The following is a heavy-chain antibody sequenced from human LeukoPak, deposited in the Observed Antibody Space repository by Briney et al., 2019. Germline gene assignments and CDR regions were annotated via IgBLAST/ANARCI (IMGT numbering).Heavy chain of an antibody. D-gene: IGHD2-15*01. CDR1: GYSFTSYW. V-gene: IGHV5-51*01. CDR3: ARHSEPLGYCSGGSCYNLHYYYMDV. CDR2: IYPGESDT. J-gene: IGHJ6*03. Sequence: GESLKISCKGSGYSFTSYWIGWVRQMPGKGLEWMGIIYPGESDTRYSPSFQGQVTISADKSISTAYLQWSSLKASDTAMYYCARHSEPLGYCSGGSCYNLHYYYMDVWGKGTTVTVSS.